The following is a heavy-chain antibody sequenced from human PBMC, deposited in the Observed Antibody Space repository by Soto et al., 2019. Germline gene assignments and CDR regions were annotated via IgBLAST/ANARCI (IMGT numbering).Heavy chain of an antibody. CDR1: GFTFSSYW. CDR2: INSDGSDT. J-gene: IGHJ4*02. D-gene: IGHD4-4*01. Sequence: GGSLRLSCAASGFTFSSYWMHWVRQVPGKGLVWVSRINSDGSDTSYADSVKGRFTISRDNAKSTLYLQMNSPRAEDTAVYYCARFPTVLTALDYWGQGTLVTVSS. CDR3: ARFPTVLTALDY. V-gene: IGHV3-74*01.